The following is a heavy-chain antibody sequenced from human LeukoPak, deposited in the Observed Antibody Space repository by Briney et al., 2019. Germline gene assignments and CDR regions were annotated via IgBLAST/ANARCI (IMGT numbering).Heavy chain of an antibody. CDR3: ARDSGGGWFDP. D-gene: IGHD1-14*01. V-gene: IGHV4-39*07. CDR2: IYYSGST. CDR1: GGSISSYY. J-gene: IGHJ5*02. Sequence: SETLSLTCTVSGGSISSYYWSWIRQPPGKGLEWIGSIYYSGSTYYNPSLKSRVTISVDTSKNQFSLKLSSVTAADTAVYYCARDSGGGWFDPWGQGTLVTVSS.